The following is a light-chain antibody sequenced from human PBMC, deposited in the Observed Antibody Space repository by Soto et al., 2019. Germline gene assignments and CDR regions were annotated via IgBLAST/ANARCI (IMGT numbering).Light chain of an antibody. CDR2: KVT. V-gene: IGLV2-14*01. Sequence: QFVLTQPASVSGSPGQSITISCTGTSSDVGGYNFVSWYQHHPGKAPKLVISKVTNRPSGVSDRFSASKSGNTASLTISGLQAEDEADYYCSSFSSSSTLEGVFGTGTKVTV. CDR3: SSFSSSSTLEGV. J-gene: IGLJ1*01. CDR1: SSDVGGYNF.